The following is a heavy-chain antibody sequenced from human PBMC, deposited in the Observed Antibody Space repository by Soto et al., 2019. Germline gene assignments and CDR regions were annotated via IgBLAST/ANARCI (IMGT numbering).Heavy chain of an antibody. CDR2: IYHSGST. D-gene: IGHD3-16*02. V-gene: IGHV4-59*08. CDR1: GGSISSYY. CDR3: ARLKGEISSYNWFDS. J-gene: IGHJ5*01. Sequence: SETLSLTCTVSGGSISSYYWSWLRQPPGKRLEWIGYIYHSGSTNYNPSLKSRVTISEDTSKNQFSLKLRSVTAADTAVYYCARLKGEISSYNWFDSWGHGTLVTVSS.